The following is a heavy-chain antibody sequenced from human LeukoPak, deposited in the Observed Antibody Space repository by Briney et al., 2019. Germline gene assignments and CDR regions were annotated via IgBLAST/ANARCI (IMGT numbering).Heavy chain of an antibody. Sequence: GGSLRLSCAASGFTVSSSYMTWVRQAPGKGLEWVSVIRSGGSTVYADSVKGRFTISRDNSKNTLYLQMNSLRAEDTAVYYCAKDLGYYDSSVADDAFDIWGQGTMVTVSS. D-gene: IGHD3-22*01. CDR1: GFTVSSSY. CDR2: IRSGGST. V-gene: IGHV3-53*01. CDR3: AKDLGYYDSSVADDAFDI. J-gene: IGHJ3*02.